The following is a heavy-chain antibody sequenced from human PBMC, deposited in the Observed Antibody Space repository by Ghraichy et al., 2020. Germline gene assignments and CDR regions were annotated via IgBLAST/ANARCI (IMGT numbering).Heavy chain of an antibody. V-gene: IGHV4-39*01. CDR2: IFVGGST. J-gene: IGHJ6*02. CDR1: GGSILSDTYF. CDR3: ARQAPYSPPVYGMDV. D-gene: IGHD5-18*01. Sequence: SETLSLTCTVSGGSILSDTYFWVWLRQPPGKGLEWIGCIFVGGSTPYKPSLKSRVTISADTSKNQVSLKVSSMTAADTAVYYCARQAPYSPPVYGMDVWGQGTPVTVSS.